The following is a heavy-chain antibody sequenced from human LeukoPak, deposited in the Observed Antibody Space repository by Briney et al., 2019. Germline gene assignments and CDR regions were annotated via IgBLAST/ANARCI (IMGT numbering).Heavy chain of an antibody. CDR1: GYTFTSYG. Sequence: ASVTVSCKASGYTFTSYGISWVRQAPGQGLEWMGWISAYNGNTNYAQKLQGRVTMATDTSTSTAYMELRSLRSDDTAVYYCATTTDYGDYEGYWGQGTLVTVSS. V-gene: IGHV1-18*01. D-gene: IGHD4-17*01. CDR2: ISAYNGNT. J-gene: IGHJ4*02. CDR3: ATTTDYGDYEGY.